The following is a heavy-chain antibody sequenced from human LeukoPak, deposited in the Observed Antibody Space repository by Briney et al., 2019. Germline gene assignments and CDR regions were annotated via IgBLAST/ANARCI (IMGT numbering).Heavy chain of an antibody. J-gene: IGHJ4*02. CDR1: VYTFTSCD. V-gene: IGHV1-8*01. D-gene: IGHD6-19*01. CDR2: MNPNSGNT. CDR3: TRGSSGRRDN. Sequence: ASAKVSCKASVYTFTSCDINWVRQATEQGLEWMGWMNPNSGNTGYGQSFQGRITLTRDISIGTAYMELSNLTSEDTAIYYCTRGSSGRRDNWGQGTLVTVSA.